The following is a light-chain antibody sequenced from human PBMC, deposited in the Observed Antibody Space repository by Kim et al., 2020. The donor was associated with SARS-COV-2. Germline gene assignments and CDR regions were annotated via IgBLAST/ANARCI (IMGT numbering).Light chain of an antibody. CDR2: GNN. V-gene: IGLV1-40*01. CDR3: QSYDSSLSAVL. J-gene: IGLJ2*01. CDR1: SSNIGADYD. Sequence: QSVLTQPPSVYGAPGQRVTISCTGSSSNIGADYDVHWYQQIPGTAPKLLIFGNNNRPSGVPDRFSGSKSGTSASLAITGLQAEDEADYYCQSYDSSLSAVLFGGGTQLTVL.